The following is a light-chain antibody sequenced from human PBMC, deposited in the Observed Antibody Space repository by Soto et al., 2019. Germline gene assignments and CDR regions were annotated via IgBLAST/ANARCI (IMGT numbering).Light chain of an antibody. J-gene: IGLJ1*01. CDR2: DVS. CDR3: SSYTSSSTYV. V-gene: IGLV2-14*01. Sequence: QSALTQPASVSGSPGQSITISCTGTSSDVGGYNYVSWYQQHPGKAPKLMIYDVSNRPSGVSNRFSGSKSGNTASLTISGVQAEDEADYYCSSYTSSSTYVFGTETKLTVL. CDR1: SSDVGGYNY.